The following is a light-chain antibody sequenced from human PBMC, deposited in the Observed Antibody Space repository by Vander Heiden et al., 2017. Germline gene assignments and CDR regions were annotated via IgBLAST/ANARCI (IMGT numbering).Light chain of an antibody. V-gene: IGKV4-1*01. CDR2: WAS. CDR3: QQCYSSPFT. J-gene: IGKJ3*01. Sequence: DIVMTQSPDSLAVSLGERATINCKSSQSVLYSSNNKNYLAWYQQKPGQPPKLLIYWASTRAPGVPDRFSGSGSGTGIILTISSLQAEDVAVYYCQQCYSSPFTFGPGTKVDIK. CDR1: QSVLYSSNNKNY.